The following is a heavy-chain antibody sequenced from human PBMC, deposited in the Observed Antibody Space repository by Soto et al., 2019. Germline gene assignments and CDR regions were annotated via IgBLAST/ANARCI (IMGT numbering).Heavy chain of an antibody. Sequence: SLRLSCAASGFTFSSYGMHWVRQAPGKGLEWVAVIWYDGSNKYYADSVKGRFTISRDNSKNTLYLQMNSLRAEDTAVYYCARESYYYGSGSYQYFDYWGQGTLVTVSS. J-gene: IGHJ4*02. CDR1: GFTFSSYG. V-gene: IGHV3-33*01. CDR3: ARESYYYGSGSYQYFDY. D-gene: IGHD3-10*01. CDR2: IWYDGSNK.